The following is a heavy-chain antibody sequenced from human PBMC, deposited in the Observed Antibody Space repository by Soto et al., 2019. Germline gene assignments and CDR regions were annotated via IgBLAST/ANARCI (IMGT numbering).Heavy chain of an antibody. D-gene: IGHD2-15*01. Sequence: EVQLVESGGGLVQPGRSLRLSCVGSGFTFGDYAMHWARQTPGKGLEWVSGIGWNSGTIAYADSVKGRFTISRDNAKNSLYLQMNSLRDDDTAMYYCVKDSGGYCRGGCCYLDYWGQGTLVSVSS. CDR2: IGWNSGTI. V-gene: IGHV3-9*01. J-gene: IGHJ4*02. CDR3: VKDSGGYCRGGCCYLDY. CDR1: GFTFGDYA.